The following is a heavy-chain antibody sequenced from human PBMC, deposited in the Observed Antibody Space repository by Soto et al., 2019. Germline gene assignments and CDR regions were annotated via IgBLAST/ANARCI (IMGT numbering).Heavy chain of an antibody. J-gene: IGHJ5*01. CDR1: GDSVTSGNYY. CDR3: ARIPVDISMIYWFDP. V-gene: IGHV4-61*01. D-gene: IGHD5-18*01. Sequence: SETLSLTCTVSGDSVTSGNYYWSWIRQPPGKGLEWIGYIYYSGNTNYSPSLKSRVTMSLDRSNNQFSLNLSSVTAADTAVYYCARIPVDISMIYWFDPWGQGILVTVSS. CDR2: IYYSGNT.